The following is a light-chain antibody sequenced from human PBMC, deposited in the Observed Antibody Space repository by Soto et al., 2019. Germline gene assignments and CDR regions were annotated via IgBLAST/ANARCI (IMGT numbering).Light chain of an antibody. Sequence: DIQLTQSPSFLSASVGDRVTITCRASQGISSYLAWYQQKPGKAPKFLIYDVSNLESGVPSRFSGSGSGTDFTLTISSLQPDDFATYYCQQYKSSSYSFGQGTKLEIK. V-gene: IGKV1-9*01. CDR2: DVS. J-gene: IGKJ2*01. CDR1: QGISSY. CDR3: QQYKSSSYS.